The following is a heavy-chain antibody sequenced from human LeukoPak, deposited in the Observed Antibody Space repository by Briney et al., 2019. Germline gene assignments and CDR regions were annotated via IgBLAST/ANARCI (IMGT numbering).Heavy chain of an antibody. Sequence: GGSLRLSCAASGFTFSSYAMSWVRQAPGKGLEWVSAISGSGGSTYYADSVKGRFTISRDNAKNTVYLQMNSLRAEDTAVYYCTRASHYTIPFDSWGQGTLVAVSS. CDR2: ISGSGGST. CDR3: TRASHYTIPFDS. V-gene: IGHV3-23*01. D-gene: IGHD2-2*02. CDR1: GFTFSSYA. J-gene: IGHJ5*01.